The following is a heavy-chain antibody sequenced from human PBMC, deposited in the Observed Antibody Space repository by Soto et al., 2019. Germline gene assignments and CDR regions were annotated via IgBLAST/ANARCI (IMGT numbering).Heavy chain of an antibody. V-gene: IGHV3-30*03. CDR3: ARKPYSHYYGMDV. CDR1: GFTFTSHA. CDR2: ISYDEIDK. Sequence: GGSLRLSCAASGFTFTSHAMHWVRQTPGKGLEWVAAISYDEIDKKYASSVKGRFTVSRDNVKNTLSLQMNSLTPDDTGVYFCARKPYSHYYGMDVWGQGTSVTVSS. J-gene: IGHJ6*02. D-gene: IGHD2-21*01.